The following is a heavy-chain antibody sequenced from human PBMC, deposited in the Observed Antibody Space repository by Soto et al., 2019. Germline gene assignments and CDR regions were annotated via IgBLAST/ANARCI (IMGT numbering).Heavy chain of an antibody. V-gene: IGHV1-69*13. J-gene: IGHJ4*02. CDR3: ARDPMDSSGYYSLTFGY. CDR2: IIPIFGTA. Sequence: SVKVSCKASGGTFSSYAISWVRQAPGQGLEWMGGIIPIFGTANYAQKFQGRVTITADESTSTAYMELGSLRSEDTAVYYCARDPMDSSGYYSLTFGYWGQGTLVTVSS. D-gene: IGHD3-22*01. CDR1: GGTFSSYA.